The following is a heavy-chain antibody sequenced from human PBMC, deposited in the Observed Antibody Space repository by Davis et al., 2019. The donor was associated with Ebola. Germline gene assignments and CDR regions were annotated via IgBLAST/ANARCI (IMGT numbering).Heavy chain of an antibody. CDR3: ARDMYGRHGRDAFDI. D-gene: IGHD3-10*02. CDR2: INAGNGNT. CDR1: GGTFSSYA. J-gene: IGHJ3*02. Sequence: AASVKVSCKASGGTFSSYAMHWVRQAPGQRLEWMGWINAGNGNTKYSQKFQGRVTITRDTSASTAYMELSSLRSEDTAVYYCARDMYGRHGRDAFDIWGQGTMVTVSS. V-gene: IGHV1-3*01.